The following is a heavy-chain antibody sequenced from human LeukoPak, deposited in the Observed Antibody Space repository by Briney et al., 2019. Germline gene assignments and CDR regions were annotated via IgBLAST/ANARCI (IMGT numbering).Heavy chain of an antibody. CDR1: GFTFSTYA. CDR3: AKDTSHFDRASVGDTFGM. D-gene: IGHD3-9*01. V-gene: IGHV3-23*01. J-gene: IGHJ3*02. Sequence: GGSLRLSCAASGFTFSTYAMGWVRQAPGKGLEWVSSIPPSGGSTYYADSVKGRFTISRDNSKNTLSLQMSSLRAEDAAVYYCAKDTSHFDRASVGDTFGMWGQGTMVTVSS. CDR2: IPPSGGST.